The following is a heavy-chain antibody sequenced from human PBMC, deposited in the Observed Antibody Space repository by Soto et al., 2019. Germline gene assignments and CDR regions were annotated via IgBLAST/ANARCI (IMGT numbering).Heavy chain of an antibody. CDR3: ARGIAAAFTHP. CDR2: INHSGST. CDR1: AGSFSGYS. V-gene: IGHV4-34*01. D-gene: IGHD6-13*01. J-gene: IGHJ5*02. Sequence: SETLSLTCAVYAGSFSGYSWSWIRQPPGKGLEWIGEINHSGSTNYNPSLKSRVTISVDTSKNRFSLKLSSVTAADTAVYYCARGIAAAFTHPWGQGTLVTVSS.